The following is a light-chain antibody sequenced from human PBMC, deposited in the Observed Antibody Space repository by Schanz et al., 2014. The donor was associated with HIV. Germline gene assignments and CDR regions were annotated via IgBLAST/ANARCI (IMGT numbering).Light chain of an antibody. CDR1: QSVSSSY. CDR2: GAS. J-gene: IGKJ2*01. V-gene: IGKV3-20*01. CDR3: QQYGSSPYT. Sequence: EIVLTQSPGTLSLSPGERATLSCRVSQSVSSSYLAWYQQKPGQAPRLLIYGASSRVTGIPDRFSGSGSGTDFTLTISRLEPEDFVVYYCQQYGSSPYTFGQGTKLEIK.